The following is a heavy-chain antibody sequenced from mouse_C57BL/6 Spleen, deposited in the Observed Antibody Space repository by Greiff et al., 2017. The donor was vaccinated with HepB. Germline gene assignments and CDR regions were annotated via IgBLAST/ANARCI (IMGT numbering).Heavy chain of an antibody. J-gene: IGHJ3*01. CDR3: ARGGNYEIRGGAY. Sequence: QVQLQLPGAELVKPGASVKLSCKASGYTFTSYWMQWVKQRPGQGLEWIGEIDPSDSYTNYNQKFKGKATLTVDTSSSTAYMQLSSLTSEDSAVYYCARGGNYEIRGGAYWGQGTLVTVSA. D-gene: IGHD1-1*01. V-gene: IGHV1-50*01. CDR1: GYTFTSYW. CDR2: IDPSDSYT.